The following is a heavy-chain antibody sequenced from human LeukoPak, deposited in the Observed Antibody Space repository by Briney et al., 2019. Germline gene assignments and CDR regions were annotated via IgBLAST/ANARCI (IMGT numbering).Heavy chain of an antibody. D-gene: IGHD6-19*01. J-gene: IGHJ4*02. CDR3: TTDRGAVAGIDY. V-gene: IGHV3-15*01. CDR1: GFTFSNAW. CDR2: IKSKTDGGTT. Sequence: GGSLRLSCAASGFTFSNAWMSWVRQAPGKELEWVGRIKSKTDGGTTDYAAPVKGRFTISRDDSKNTLYLQMNSLKTEDTAVYYCTTDRGAVAGIDYWGQGTLVTVSS.